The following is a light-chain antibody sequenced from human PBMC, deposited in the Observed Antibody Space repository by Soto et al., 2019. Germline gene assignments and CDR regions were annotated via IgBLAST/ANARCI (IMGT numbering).Light chain of an antibody. J-gene: IGKJ1*01. Sequence: EIVMTQSPATLSASPGERATLSCRASQSVRSNLAWYQQKPGQAPRLLIYGASTRATGIPARFSGSGSGTEFTLSIGSLKPEDFAVYYCQQYNDSPPTFGQGTKVDIK. CDR3: QQYNDSPPT. CDR2: GAS. CDR1: QSVRSN. V-gene: IGKV3-15*01.